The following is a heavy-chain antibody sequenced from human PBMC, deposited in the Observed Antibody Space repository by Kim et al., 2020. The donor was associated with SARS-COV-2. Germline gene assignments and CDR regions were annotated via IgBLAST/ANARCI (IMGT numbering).Heavy chain of an antibody. V-gene: IGHV1-18*01. CDR3: ARDFPWIAVAGIGDYYYGMDV. CDR1: GYTFTSYG. D-gene: IGHD6-19*01. Sequence: ASVKVSCKASGYTFTSYGISWVRQAPGQGLEWMGWISAYNGNTNYAQKLQGRVTMTTDTSTSTAYMELRSLRSDDTAVYYCARDFPWIAVAGIGDYYYGMDVWGQGTTVTVSS. CDR2: ISAYNGNT. J-gene: IGHJ6*02.